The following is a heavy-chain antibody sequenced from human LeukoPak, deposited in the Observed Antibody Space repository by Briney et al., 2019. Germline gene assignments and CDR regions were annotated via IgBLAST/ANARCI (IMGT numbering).Heavy chain of an antibody. CDR2: ISAQHGQT. D-gene: IGHD3-10*01. J-gene: IGHJ5*02. CDR1: GYSENFYG. CDR3: ARDLAMVRGARYRPYKWFDP. Sequence: ASVKVSCKTSGYSENFYGITWVRQVAGQGLEWMGWISAQHGQTEYAPNSQDRVTMTTDTYTNTAYMELSSLTSEDTAVYYCARDLAMVRGARYRPYKWFDPWGQGTLVTVSS. V-gene: IGHV1-18*01.